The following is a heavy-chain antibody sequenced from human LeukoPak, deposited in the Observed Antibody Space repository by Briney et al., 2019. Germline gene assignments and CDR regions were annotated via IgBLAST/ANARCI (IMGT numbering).Heavy chain of an antibody. CDR2: INTDGSST. V-gene: IGHV3-74*01. CDR3: ARDESWYYYYYMDV. CDR1: GFTFSSYW. Sequence: GGSLRLSCAASGFTFSSYWMHWVRQAPGKGLVWVSRINTDGSSTSYADSVKGRFTISRDNAKNTLYLQMNSLRAEDTAVYYCARDESWYYYYYMDVWGKGTTVTVSS. J-gene: IGHJ6*03.